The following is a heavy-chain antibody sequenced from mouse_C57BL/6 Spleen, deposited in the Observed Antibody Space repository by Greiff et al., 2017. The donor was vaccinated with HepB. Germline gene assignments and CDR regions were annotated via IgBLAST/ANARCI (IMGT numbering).Heavy chain of an antibody. J-gene: IGHJ2*01. CDR2: IDPETGGT. CDR3: TRIGTGFDD. Sequence: QVQLKESGAELVRPGASVTLSCKASGYTFTDYEMHWVKQTPVHGLEWIGAIDPETGGTAYNQKFKGKAILTADKSSSTAYMELRSLTSEDSAVYYCTRIGTGFDDWGQGTTLTVSS. D-gene: IGHD4-1*01. CDR1: GYTFTDYE. V-gene: IGHV1-15*01.